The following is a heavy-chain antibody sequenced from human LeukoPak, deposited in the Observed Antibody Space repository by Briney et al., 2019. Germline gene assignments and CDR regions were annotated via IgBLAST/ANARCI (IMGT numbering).Heavy chain of an antibody. Sequence: QPGGSLTLSCAASGFSLSTSWMLWVRPTPGKGLVWLSRISPDGSSPSYADSVTGRFTVSRDIARNPVTLQLTSLRAEDSAVYYCARLQGITPQPMTECFDMWGQGTMVTVSS. V-gene: IGHV3-74*01. D-gene: IGHD3-16*01. CDR1: GFSLSTSW. CDR3: ARLQGITPQPMTECFDM. CDR2: ISPDGSSP. J-gene: IGHJ3*02.